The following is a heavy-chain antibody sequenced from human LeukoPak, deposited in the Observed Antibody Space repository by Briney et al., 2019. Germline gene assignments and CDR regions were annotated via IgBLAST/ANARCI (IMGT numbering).Heavy chain of an antibody. V-gene: IGHV1-69*06. J-gene: IGHJ6*04. CDR2: IIPILGTV. CDR3: ARASTPYAPAFYGMDV. CDR1: GGTFSSYA. D-gene: IGHD2-2*01. Sequence: SVNVSCMASGGTFSSYAISWVRQAPGQGLEWMGGIIPILGTVNYAQKFQGRVTIAADKSTSTAYMELSSLRSEDTAVYYCARASTPYAPAFYGMDVWGKGTTVTVSS.